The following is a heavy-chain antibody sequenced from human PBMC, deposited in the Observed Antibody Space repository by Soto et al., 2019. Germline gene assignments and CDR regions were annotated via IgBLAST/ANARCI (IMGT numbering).Heavy chain of an antibody. D-gene: IGHD6-13*01. CDR3: AKDIRAPIAAADDYYGMDV. CDR1: GFTFGDYA. CDR2: ISWNSGSM. J-gene: IGHJ6*02. V-gene: IGHV3-9*01. Sequence: GWSLSLSCAASGFTFGDYAMHWVRQAPGKGLEWVSGISWNSGSMGYASSVKGRFNISRDNAKNSLYLQMNSLRAEDTALYYCAKDIRAPIAAADDYYGMDVWGQGTTVTVSS.